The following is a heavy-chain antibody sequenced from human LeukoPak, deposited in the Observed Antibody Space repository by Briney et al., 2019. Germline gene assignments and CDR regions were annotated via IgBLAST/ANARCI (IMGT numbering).Heavy chain of an antibody. CDR2: FLGSGGGT. V-gene: IGHV3-23*01. CDR1: GFSFSTYA. Sequence: GGSLRLSCAASGFSFSTYAMSWVRQAPGKGLEWVSVFLGSGGGTAYADSVKGRFTISRDNSKNTLYLQMNSLRAEDTAVYYCAKDLHYYGMDVWGPGTTVTVS. J-gene: IGHJ6*02. CDR3: AKDLHYYGMDV.